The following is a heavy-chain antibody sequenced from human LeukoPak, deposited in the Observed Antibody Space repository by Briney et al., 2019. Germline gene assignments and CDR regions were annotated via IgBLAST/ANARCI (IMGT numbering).Heavy chain of an antibody. CDR1: GGTFSSYA. D-gene: IGHD3-3*01. Sequence: GASVTVSCKASGGTFSSYAISWVRQAPGQGLEWMGGIIPIFGTANYAQKFQGRVTITADESTSTAYMELSSLRSEDTAVYYCARPNYDFWSGYTTNNWFDPWGQGTLVTVSS. CDR2: IIPIFGTA. CDR3: ARPNYDFWSGYTTNNWFDP. J-gene: IGHJ5*02. V-gene: IGHV1-69*13.